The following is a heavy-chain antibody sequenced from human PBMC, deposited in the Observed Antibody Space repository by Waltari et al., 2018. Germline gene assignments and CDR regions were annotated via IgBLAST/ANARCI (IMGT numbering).Heavy chain of an antibody. CDR1: GYASNVSY. V-gene: IGHV1-2*02. Sequence: QVQLALSAAVVRTPGPTVQASCQASGYASNVSYMHWLRQAPGQGLEWMGRINPSSGKAEYAQSFQDRVTMTWDTSIFTGYMEVTRLTADDTAAYFCARGSTIYGLSSLLPDYWGQGSLVIVSS. D-gene: IGHD2-2*01. J-gene: IGHJ4*02. CDR3: ARGSTIYGLSSLLPDY. CDR2: INPSSGKA.